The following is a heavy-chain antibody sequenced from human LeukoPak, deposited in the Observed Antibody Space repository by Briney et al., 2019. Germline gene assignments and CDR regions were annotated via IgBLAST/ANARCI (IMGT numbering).Heavy chain of an antibody. CDR1: GYTFTSYD. J-gene: IGHJ4*02. V-gene: IGHV1-8*01. D-gene: IGHD5-18*01. CDR3: AREIGPRQLHLWGSAFDY. CDR2: MNPNSGNT. Sequence: ASVKVSCKASGYTFTSYDINWVRQATGQGLEWMGWMNPNSGNTGYAQKFQGRVTMTRNTSISTAYMELSSLRSEDTAVYYCAREIGPRQLHLWGSAFDYWGQGTLVTVSS.